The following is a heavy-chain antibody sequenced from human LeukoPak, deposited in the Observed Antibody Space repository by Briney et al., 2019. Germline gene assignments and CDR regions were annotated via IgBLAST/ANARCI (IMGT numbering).Heavy chain of an antibody. Sequence: GASVKVSCKASDYTFTSYGISWVRQAHGQGLEWMGWISPYSDNTNYAQNLQGRVTMTTDTSTSTAYMELRSLTSDDTAMYYCARGGPFSIAAARVYYFDYWGQGTLVTVSS. CDR2: ISPYSDNT. D-gene: IGHD6-13*01. J-gene: IGHJ4*02. CDR3: ARGGPFSIAAARVYYFDY. CDR1: DYTFTSYG. V-gene: IGHV1-18*01.